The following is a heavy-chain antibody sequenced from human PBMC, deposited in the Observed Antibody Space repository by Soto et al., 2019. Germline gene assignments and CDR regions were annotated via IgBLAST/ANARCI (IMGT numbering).Heavy chain of an antibody. CDR1: GFTVRNFV. D-gene: IGHD2-21*01. CDR2: IRGTGGET. CDR3: AQDRGWGVVSPSHDY. J-gene: IGHJ4*02. Sequence: EVQLLESGGGIVQPGGSLRVSCVASGFTVRNFVMSWVRQAPGKGLEWVSAIRGTGGETFYADSVRGRFTISRDNSKNTLYLQMNSLRGEDTALYFCAQDRGWGVVSPSHDYWGQGTLVTVSS. V-gene: IGHV3-23*01.